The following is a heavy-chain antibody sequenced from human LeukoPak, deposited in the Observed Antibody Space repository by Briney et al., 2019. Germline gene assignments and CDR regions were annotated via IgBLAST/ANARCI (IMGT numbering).Heavy chain of an antibody. CDR2: ISYDGTNK. CDR3: AREEYGAHYFDY. Sequence: GGSLRLSCAASGFXFRNYAIHWVRRAPGKGLEWVAVISYDGTNKYYADSVKGRFTISRDNSKNTLYLQINSLRTEDTAVYYCAREEYGAHYFDYWGQGTLVTVSS. J-gene: IGHJ4*02. D-gene: IGHD4-17*01. V-gene: IGHV3-30-3*01. CDR1: GFXFRNYA.